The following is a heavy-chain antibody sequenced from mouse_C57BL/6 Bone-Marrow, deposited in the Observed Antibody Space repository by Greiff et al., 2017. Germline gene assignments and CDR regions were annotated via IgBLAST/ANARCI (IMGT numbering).Heavy chain of an antibody. CDR3: ARLVYYYAMDY. V-gene: IGHV2-5*01. Sequence: QVQLQQSGPGLVQPSQSLSITCTVSGFSLTSYGVHWVRQSPGKGLEWLGVIWRGGSTDNNAAFMSRLSITTDNSKSQVFFKMNSLQADYTAMYYCARLVYYYAMDYWGQGTSVTVSS. J-gene: IGHJ4*01. CDR1: GFSLTSYG. CDR2: IWRGGST. D-gene: IGHD1-1*02.